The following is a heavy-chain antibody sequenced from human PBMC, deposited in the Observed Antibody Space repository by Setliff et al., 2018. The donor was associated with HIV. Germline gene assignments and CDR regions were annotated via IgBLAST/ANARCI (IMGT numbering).Heavy chain of an antibody. CDR2: IYYSGST. CDR1: GGSISSHY. V-gene: IGHV4-59*11. D-gene: IGHD1-26*01. CDR3: ASPPVGRWELPTSDASGNTKTSGAYYFDS. J-gene: IGHJ4*02. Sequence: KPSETLSLTCTVSGGSISSHYWSWIRQPPGKGLEWIGSIYYSGSTNYNPSLKSRVTISVDTSKNQFSLKLSSVTAADTAVYYCASPPVGRWELPTSDASGNTKTSGAYYFDSWGQGTLVTVSS.